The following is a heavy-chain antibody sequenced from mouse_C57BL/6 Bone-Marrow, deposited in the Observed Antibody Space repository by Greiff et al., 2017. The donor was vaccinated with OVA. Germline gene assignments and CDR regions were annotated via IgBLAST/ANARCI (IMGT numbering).Heavy chain of an antibody. Sequence: QVQLQQSGAELVKPGASVKMSCKASGYTFTTYPIEWMKQNHGKSLEWIGNFHPYNDDTKYNEKFKGKATLTVEKSSSTVYLELSRLTSDDSAVYYCARGDYGSSWDWYFDVWGTGTTVTVSS. D-gene: IGHD1-1*01. J-gene: IGHJ1*03. V-gene: IGHV1-47*01. CDR3: ARGDYGSSWDWYFDV. CDR1: GYTFTTYP. CDR2: FHPYNDDT.